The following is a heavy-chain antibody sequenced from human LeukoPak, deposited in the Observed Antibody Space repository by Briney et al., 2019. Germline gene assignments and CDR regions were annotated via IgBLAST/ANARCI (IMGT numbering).Heavy chain of an antibody. CDR1: GFTFSRYA. V-gene: IGHV3-23*01. Sequence: GGSLRLSCATSGFTFSRYAMSWVRQAPGKGLEWVSGISNSGRSTYYADSVKGRFTVSSSEKTFYLQMNSLRAEDTAVYFCAAKILGSAPFDFWGQGTLVTVSA. J-gene: IGHJ4*02. CDR3: AAKILGSAPFDF. CDR2: ISNSGRST. D-gene: IGHD3-10*01.